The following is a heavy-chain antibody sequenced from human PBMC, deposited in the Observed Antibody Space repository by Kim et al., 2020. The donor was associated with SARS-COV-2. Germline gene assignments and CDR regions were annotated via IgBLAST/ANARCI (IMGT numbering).Heavy chain of an antibody. Sequence: SETLSLTCTVSGGSISSYYWSWIRQPPGKGLEWIGYIYYSGSTNYNPSLKSRVTISVDTSKNQFSLKLSSVTAADTAVYYCASMVRGPKGYYYMDVWGKGTTVTVSS. CDR2: IYYSGST. CDR3: ASMVRGPKGYYYMDV. CDR1: GGSISSYY. D-gene: IGHD3-10*01. V-gene: IGHV4-59*01. J-gene: IGHJ6*03.